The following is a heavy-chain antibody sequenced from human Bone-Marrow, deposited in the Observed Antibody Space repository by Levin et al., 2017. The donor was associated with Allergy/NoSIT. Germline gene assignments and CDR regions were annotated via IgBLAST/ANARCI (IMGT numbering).Heavy chain of an antibody. CDR1: GGSFGDYF. J-gene: IGHJ4*02. CDR3: ARLRYDYVWGSYRYIDL. CDR2: ISQRGTT. V-gene: IGHV4-34*01. Sequence: SQTLSLTCAVSGGSFGDYFWTWIRQPPGKGLDWIGEISQRGTTNYVPSLQSRVTMSLDTSKNHFSLRVTSVTAADTAVYYCARLRYDYVWGSYRYIDLWGQGTLVTVSS. D-gene: IGHD3-16*02.